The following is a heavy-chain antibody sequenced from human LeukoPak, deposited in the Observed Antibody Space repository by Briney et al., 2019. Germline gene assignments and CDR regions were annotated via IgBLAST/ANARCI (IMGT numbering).Heavy chain of an antibody. J-gene: IGHJ4*02. V-gene: IGHV3-21*01. Sequence: PGGSLRLSCVASEFIFSSHAMIWVRQAPGKGLEWISSITSSSSHIFYADSVRGRFTISRDNAKNSLYLQMNSLRVEDTAVYYCARVFWESANTGYSDFWGQGTLVAVSS. CDR2: ITSSSSHI. D-gene: IGHD3-9*01. CDR3: ARVFWESANTGYSDF. CDR1: EFIFSSHA.